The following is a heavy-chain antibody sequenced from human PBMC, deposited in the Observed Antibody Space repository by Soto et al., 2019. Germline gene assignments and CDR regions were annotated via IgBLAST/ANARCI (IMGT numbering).Heavy chain of an antibody. CDR1: GYTFSKYC. CDR2: ISLYSDGT. CDR3: ARVVPGAEAWFGP. D-gene: IGHD2-2*01. Sequence: ASVKVSCKTSGYTFSKYCITWVRQAPGQPLEWLGWISLYSDGTNYAQKFQGRVSMTTDTSTTTAYMELRSLRSDDTAVYYCARVVPGAEAWFGPWGQGTRVTVS. J-gene: IGHJ5*02. V-gene: IGHV1-18*01.